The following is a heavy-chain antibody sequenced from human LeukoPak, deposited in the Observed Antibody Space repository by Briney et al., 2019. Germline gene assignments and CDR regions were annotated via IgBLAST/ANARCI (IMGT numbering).Heavy chain of an antibody. D-gene: IGHD2-21*02. CDR2: IYHSGST. CDR1: GYSISSGYY. J-gene: IGHJ4*02. V-gene: IGHV4-38-2*01. CDR3: ARGPIVVVTAPIRY. Sequence: SETLSLTCAVSGYSISSGYYWGWIRQPPGKGLEWIGSIYHSGSTYYNPSLKSRVTMSVDTSKNQFSLKLSSVTAADTAVYYCARGPIVVVTAPIRYWGQGTLVTVSS.